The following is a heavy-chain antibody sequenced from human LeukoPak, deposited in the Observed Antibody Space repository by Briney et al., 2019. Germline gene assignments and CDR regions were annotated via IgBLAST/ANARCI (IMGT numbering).Heavy chain of an antibody. D-gene: IGHD2-15*01. Sequence: GGSLRLSCAASGFPLSSYSINWVRQAPGKGLEWVSYISSSGSAIYYVDSVKGRFTVSRDNAKNSLFLQMNSLRAEDTAVYYCVRVKGSYCDYWGQGALVTVSS. V-gene: IGHV3-48*01. CDR3: VRVKGSYCDY. CDR2: ISSSGSAI. CDR1: GFPLSSYS. J-gene: IGHJ4*02.